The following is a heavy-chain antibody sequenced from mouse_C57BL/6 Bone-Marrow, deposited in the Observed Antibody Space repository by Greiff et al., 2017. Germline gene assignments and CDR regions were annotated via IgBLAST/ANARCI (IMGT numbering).Heavy chain of an antibody. D-gene: IGHD2-10*01. Sequence: EVQLQQSGPVLARPGASVKMSCKTSGYTFTSYWMHWVKQRPGQGLEWIGAIYPGNSDTSYNQKFKCKAKLTAVTSASTAYMELSSLTNEDSAVYYCTRYGLLNYWGQGTTLTVSS. CDR2: IYPGNSDT. V-gene: IGHV1-5*01. CDR1: GYTFTSYW. CDR3: TRYGLLNY. J-gene: IGHJ2*01.